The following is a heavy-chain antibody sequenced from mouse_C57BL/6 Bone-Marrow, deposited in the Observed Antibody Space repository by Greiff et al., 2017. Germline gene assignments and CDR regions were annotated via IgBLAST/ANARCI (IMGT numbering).Heavy chain of an antibody. CDR2: INPNHGGT. CDR1: GYTFTDYY. CDR3: ARVPPHYYGSTAWFAY. J-gene: IGHJ3*01. Sequence: EVQLQQSGPELVKPGASVKISCKASGYTFTDYYMNWVKQSHGKSLEWIGDINPNHGGTSYNQKFKGKATLTVDKSSSTAYMELRSLTTVDSAVYYGARVPPHYYGSTAWFAYWGQGTLVTVSA. V-gene: IGHV1-26*01. D-gene: IGHD1-1*01.